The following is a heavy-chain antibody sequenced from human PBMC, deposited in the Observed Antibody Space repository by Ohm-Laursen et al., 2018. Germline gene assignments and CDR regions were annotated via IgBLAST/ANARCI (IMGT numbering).Heavy chain of an antibody. D-gene: IGHD3-3*01. CDR2: IYYSGST. J-gene: IGHJ6*02. Sequence: GTLSLTCTVSGGSISSYYWSWIRQPPGKGLEWIGYIYYSGSTNYNPSLKSRVTISVDTSKNQFSLKLSSVTAADTAVYYCARYQVLNTYYDFWSGLRGYYYYGMDVWGQGTTVTVSS. CDR3: ARYQVLNTYYDFWSGLRGYYYYGMDV. CDR1: GGSISSYY. V-gene: IGHV4-59*01.